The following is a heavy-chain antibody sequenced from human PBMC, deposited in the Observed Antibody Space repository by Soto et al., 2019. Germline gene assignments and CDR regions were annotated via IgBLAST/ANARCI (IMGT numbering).Heavy chain of an antibody. CDR1: GDSVSSNSAA. CDR3: ARDFPGTMIVVDGAFDI. D-gene: IGHD3-22*01. V-gene: IGHV6-1*01. Sequence: SQTLSLTCXISGDSVSSNSAAWNWIRQSPSRGLEWLGRTYYRSKWYNDYAVSVKSRITINPDTSKNQFSLQLNSVTPEDTAVYYCARDFPGTMIVVDGAFDIWGQGTMVTVSS. CDR2: TYYRSKWYN. J-gene: IGHJ3*02.